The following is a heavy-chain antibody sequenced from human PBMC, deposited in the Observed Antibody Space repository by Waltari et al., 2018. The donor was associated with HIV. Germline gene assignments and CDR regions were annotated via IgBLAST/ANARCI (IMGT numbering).Heavy chain of an antibody. J-gene: IGHJ6*02. Sequence: EVQLVASGGGLIEPGGSLRVSCAASVLPLRSHHMSWVRQAPGKGLEWVSVIYSGGSRYYADSVKGRFIISRDNSKNTVSLHMNSLRAEDTAVYYCARDPRSSGYYGMDVWGQGIKVTVSS. D-gene: IGHD1-26*01. CDR1: VLPLRSHH. CDR2: IYSGGSR. V-gene: IGHV3-53*01. CDR3: ARDPRSSGYYGMDV.